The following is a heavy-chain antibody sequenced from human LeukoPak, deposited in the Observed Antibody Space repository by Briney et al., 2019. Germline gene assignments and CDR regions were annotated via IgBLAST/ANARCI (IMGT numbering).Heavy chain of an antibody. D-gene: IGHD3-3*01. CDR1: GFTFSHAW. CDR3: TTAHYDFWSGYRDY. CDR2: IKSKTDGGTT. J-gene: IGHJ4*02. Sequence: PGGSLRLSCAASGFTFSHAWMGWVRQAPGKGLEWVGRIKSKTDGGTTDYAAPVKGRFTISRDDSKNTLYLQMNSLKTEDTAVYYCTTAHYDFWSGYRDYWGQGTLVTVSS. V-gene: IGHV3-15*01.